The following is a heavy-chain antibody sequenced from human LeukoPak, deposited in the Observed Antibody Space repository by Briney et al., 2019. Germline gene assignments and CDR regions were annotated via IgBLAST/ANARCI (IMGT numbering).Heavy chain of an antibody. CDR1: GYTFTSYG. V-gene: IGHV1-18*01. Sequence: GASVKVSCKASGYTFTSYGISWVRQAPGQGLEWMGWISAYNGNTNYAQKLQGRVTMTTDTSTSTAYMKLRSLRSDDTAVYYCARDNSYVGDGYNYAFDIWSQGTMVTVSS. D-gene: IGHD5-24*01. CDR2: ISAYNGNT. J-gene: IGHJ3*02. CDR3: ARDNSYVGDGYNYAFDI.